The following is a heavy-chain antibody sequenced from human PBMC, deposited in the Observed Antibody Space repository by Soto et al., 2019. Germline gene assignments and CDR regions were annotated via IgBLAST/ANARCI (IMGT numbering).Heavy chain of an antibody. CDR3: AGGGVRGVITRTRDYYGMDV. J-gene: IGHJ6*02. CDR1: GYPFTTYW. V-gene: IGHV5-51*01. CDR2: VYPGDSNT. D-gene: IGHD3-10*01. Sequence: PGESLKISCQVSGYPFTTYWIGWVRQMPGKGLEWMGIVYPGDSNTIYSPSFRGQVTISADKSISTAYLQWSSLKASDTAMYYCAGGGVRGVITRTRDYYGMDVWGQGTTVTVSS.